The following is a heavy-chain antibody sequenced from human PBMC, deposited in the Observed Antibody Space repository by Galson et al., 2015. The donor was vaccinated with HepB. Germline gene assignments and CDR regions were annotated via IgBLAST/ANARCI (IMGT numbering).Heavy chain of an antibody. CDR3: TRVRQQLVPYYFDY. V-gene: IGHV3-33*08. D-gene: IGHD6-13*01. CDR2: IWYDGSNK. Sequence: SLRLSCAASGFTFSSYGMHWVRQAPGKGLEWVAVIWYDGSNKYYADSVKGRFTISRDDSKSIAYLQMNSLKTEDTAVYYCTRVRQQLVPYYFDYWGQGTLVTVSS. J-gene: IGHJ4*02. CDR1: GFTFSSYG.